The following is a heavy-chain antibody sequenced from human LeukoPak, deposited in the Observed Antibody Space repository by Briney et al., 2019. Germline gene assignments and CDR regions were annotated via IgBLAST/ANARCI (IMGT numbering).Heavy chain of an antibody. CDR2: IIPILGIA. CDR1: GGTFSSYA. J-gene: IGHJ6*02. D-gene: IGHD5-18*01. V-gene: IGHV1-69*04. Sequence: SVEVSCKASGGTFSSYAISWVRQAPGQGLEWMGRIIPILGIANYAQKFQGRVTITADKSTSTAYMELSSLRSEDTAVYYCARVRGVDTAMVYYYGMDVWGQGTTVTVSS. CDR3: ARVRGVDTAMVYYYGMDV.